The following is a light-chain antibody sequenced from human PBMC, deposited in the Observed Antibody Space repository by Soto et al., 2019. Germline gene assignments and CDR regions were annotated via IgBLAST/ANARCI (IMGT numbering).Light chain of an antibody. J-gene: IGLJ2*01. CDR3: SSYTSSSTVV. CDR1: SSDVGGYNY. CDR2: DVS. Sequence: QSALTQPASVSGSPGQSITISCTGTSSDVGGYNYVSWYQLHPGKAPKLMIHDVSNRPSGVSSRFSGSKSGNTASLTISGLQAEDEADYYCSSYTSSSTVVFGGGTKVTVL. V-gene: IGLV2-14*01.